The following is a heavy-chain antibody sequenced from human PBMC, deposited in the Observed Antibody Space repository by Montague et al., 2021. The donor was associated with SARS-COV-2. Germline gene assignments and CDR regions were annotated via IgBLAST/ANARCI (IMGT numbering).Heavy chain of an antibody. V-gene: IGHV4-38-2*02. J-gene: IGHJ4*02. CDR3: ARDVRYYDFWSGRAQTSPDY. CDR1: GYSISSGYY. D-gene: IGHD3-3*01. Sequence: SETLSLTCTVSGYSISSGYYWGWIRQPPGKGLEWIGSIYHSGSTXYNPPLKSRVTISVDTSKNQFSLKLSSVTAADTAVYYCARDVRYYDFWSGRAQTSPDYWGRGTLVTVSS. CDR2: IYHSGST.